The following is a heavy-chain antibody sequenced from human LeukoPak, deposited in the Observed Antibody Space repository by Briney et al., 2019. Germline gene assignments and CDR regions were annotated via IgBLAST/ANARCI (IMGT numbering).Heavy chain of an antibody. V-gene: IGHV4-38-2*01. Sequence: SDTLSLTCAVSGYSISSGYYWGWIRQPPGKGLEWIGSIYHSGSTYYNPSPKSRVTISVDTSKNQFSLKLSSVTAADTAVYYCARLSTIFGVAKGTFDYWGQGTLVTVSS. CDR1: GYSISSGYY. J-gene: IGHJ4*02. D-gene: IGHD3-3*01. CDR3: ARLSTIFGVAKGTFDY. CDR2: IYHSGST.